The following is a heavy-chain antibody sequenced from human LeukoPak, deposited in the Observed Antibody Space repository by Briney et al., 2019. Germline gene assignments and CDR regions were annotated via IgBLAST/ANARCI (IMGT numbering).Heavy chain of an antibody. CDR1: GFRFSSYW. J-gene: IGHJ4*02. D-gene: IGHD1-14*01. CDR2: IKQYGSEK. Sequence: GGSLRLSCEASGFRFSSYWMSWVRQAPGKGLEWVATIKQYGSEKYYVDSVKGRFTISRDNAKKSLFLQMDSLRGEDTAVYYCARAAEISPLDNWGQGTLVTVSS. CDR3: ARAAEISPLDN. V-gene: IGHV3-7*05.